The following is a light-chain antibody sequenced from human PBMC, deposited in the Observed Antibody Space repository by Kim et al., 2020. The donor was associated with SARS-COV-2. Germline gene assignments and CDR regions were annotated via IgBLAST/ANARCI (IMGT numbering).Light chain of an antibody. CDR1: QSISSW. J-gene: IGKJ2*02. CDR2: KAS. CDR3: QQYGT. Sequence: DIQMTQSPSTLSASVGDRVTITCRANQSISSWLAWYQQKPGKAPKLLIYKASSLESGVPSRFSGSGSGTEFTLTISSLQPDDFATYYCQQYGTFGQGTKLEI. V-gene: IGKV1-5*03.